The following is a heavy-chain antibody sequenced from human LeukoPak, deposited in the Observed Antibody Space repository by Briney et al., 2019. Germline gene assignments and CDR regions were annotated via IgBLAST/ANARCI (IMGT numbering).Heavy chain of an antibody. V-gene: IGHV3-30*01. CDR3: ARGLGSGWSS. CDR1: GFTFSSYA. J-gene: IGHJ5*02. Sequence: GGSLRLSCVASGFTFSSYAMHWVRQAPGKGLEWVAVISYDGSNKYYADSVKGRFTISRDNSKNTLYLQMNSLRAEDTAVYYCARGLGSGWSSWGQGTLVTVSS. CDR2: ISYDGSNK. D-gene: IGHD6-19*01.